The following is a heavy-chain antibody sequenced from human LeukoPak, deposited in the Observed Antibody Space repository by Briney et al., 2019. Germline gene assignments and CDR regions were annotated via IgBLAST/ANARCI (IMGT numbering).Heavy chain of an antibody. CDR3: ARTLLRYFDWAYFDY. J-gene: IGHJ4*02. Sequence: SETLSLTCTVSGGSISSYYWTWIRQPPGKGLEWIGYIYYSGSTNYNPSLKSRVSISVDTSKNHFSLKLSSVTAADTAVYYCARTLLRYFDWAYFDYWGQGTLVTVSS. CDR2: IYYSGST. D-gene: IGHD3-9*01. V-gene: IGHV4-59*08. CDR1: GGSISSYY.